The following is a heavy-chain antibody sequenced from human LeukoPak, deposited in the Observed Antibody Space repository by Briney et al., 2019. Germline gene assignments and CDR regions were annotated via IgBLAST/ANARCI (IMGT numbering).Heavy chain of an antibody. CDR1: EFTFTSYE. J-gene: IGHJ4*02. Sequence: GGSLRLSCAPSEFTFTSYELNWVRHAPGKGLEWVSYISSSGNTISYADSVKGRFTISRDNAKNSLYPQMNSLRAEDTAVYHCARDRRVSGFDYWGQGTLVTVSS. CDR3: ARDRRVSGFDY. V-gene: IGHV3-48*03. CDR2: ISSSGNTI.